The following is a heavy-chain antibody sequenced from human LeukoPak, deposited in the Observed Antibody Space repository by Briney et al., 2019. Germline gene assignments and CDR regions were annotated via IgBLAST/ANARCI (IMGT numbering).Heavy chain of an antibody. D-gene: IGHD2/OR15-2a*01. CDR3: ARLFYGSHFDY. V-gene: IGHV4-59*08. Sequence: SETLSLTCTVSGGSISSYYWSWIRQPPGKGLEWIGYIYYSGSTNYNPSLKSRVTISVDTSKNQFSLKLNSVTAADTAVYYCARLFYGSHFDYWGQGTLVTVSS. CDR1: GGSISSYY. J-gene: IGHJ4*02. CDR2: IYYSGST.